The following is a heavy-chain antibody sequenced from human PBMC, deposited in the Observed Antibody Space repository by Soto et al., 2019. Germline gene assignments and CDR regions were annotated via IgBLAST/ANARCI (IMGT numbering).Heavy chain of an antibody. V-gene: IGHV4-59*01. CDR1: GCSISSYY. D-gene: IGHD3-22*01. CDR3: ARLYYDSSSYYYFDY. CDR2: VYYSGST. Sequence: PSETLSLTCPVSGCSISSYYWSWIRQPPGKGLEWIGFVYYSGSTNYNPSLKSRVTISVDTSKSQFSLKLSSVTAADTAVYYCARLYYDSSSYYYFDYWGQGTLVTVSP. J-gene: IGHJ4*02.